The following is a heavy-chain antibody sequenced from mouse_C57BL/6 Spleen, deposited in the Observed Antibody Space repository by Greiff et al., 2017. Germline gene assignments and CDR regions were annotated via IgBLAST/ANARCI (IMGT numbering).Heavy chain of an antibody. CDR1: GFTFSSYG. CDR3: ARHDYDDGSWFAY. CDR2: ISSGGSYT. V-gene: IGHV5-6*01. Sequence: EVKLMESGGDLVKPGGSLKLSCAASGFTFSSYGMSWVRQTPDKRLEWVATISSGGSYTYYPDSVKGRFTISRDNAKNTLYLQMSSLKSEDTAMYYCARHDYDDGSWFAYWGQGTLVTVSA. D-gene: IGHD2-4*01. J-gene: IGHJ3*01.